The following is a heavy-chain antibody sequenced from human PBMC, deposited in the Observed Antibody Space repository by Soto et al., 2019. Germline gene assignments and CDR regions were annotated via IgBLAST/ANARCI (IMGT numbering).Heavy chain of an antibody. CDR3: ARGGAVVVPGAVDRHNWFDP. J-gene: IGHJ5*02. V-gene: IGHV1-69*02. D-gene: IGHD2-2*01. CDR1: GGTFSSYS. Sequence: QVQLVQSGAEVKKPGSSVKVSCEASGGTFSSYSFSWVRQAPGQGLEWMGRVIPILGMANYAQKFQGRVTITAEKSTSTVYVELSSLRSEDTAVYYCARGGAVVVPGAVDRHNWFDPWGQGTLVTVSS. CDR2: VIPILGMA.